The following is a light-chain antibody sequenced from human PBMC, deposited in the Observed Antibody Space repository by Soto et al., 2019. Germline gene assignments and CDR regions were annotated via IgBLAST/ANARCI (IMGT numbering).Light chain of an antibody. CDR2: DAS. Sequence: EIVLTQSPATLSLSPGERGTLSCRASQSVSSYLAWYQQKPGQAPRLLIYDASNRATGIPARFSGSGSGTDFTLTISSLEPEDFAVYYCQQRSNWPRWTFGQGTKVEIK. CDR3: QQRSNWPRWT. CDR1: QSVSSY. J-gene: IGKJ1*01. V-gene: IGKV3-11*01.